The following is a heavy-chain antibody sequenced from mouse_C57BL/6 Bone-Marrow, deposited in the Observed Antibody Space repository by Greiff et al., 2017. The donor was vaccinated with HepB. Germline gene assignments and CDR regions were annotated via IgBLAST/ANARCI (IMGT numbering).Heavy chain of an antibody. J-gene: IGHJ1*03. D-gene: IGHD1-1*01. Sequence: VQLQQPGAELVKPGASVKMSCKASGYTFTSYWITWVKQRPGQGLEWIGDIYPGSGSTNYNEKFKSKATLTVDTSSSTAYMQLSSLTSEDYAVYYCGSITTVVAPRYFDVWGTGTTVTVSS. CDR2: IYPGSGST. CDR3: GSITTVVAPRYFDV. CDR1: GYTFTSYW. V-gene: IGHV1-55*01.